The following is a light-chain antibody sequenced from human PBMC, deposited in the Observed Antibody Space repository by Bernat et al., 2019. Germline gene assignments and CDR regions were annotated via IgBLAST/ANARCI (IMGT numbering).Light chain of an antibody. CDR3: QQYATSPWT. CDR2: ATS. J-gene: IGKJ1*01. Sequence: IVLTQSPGTLSLSPGERITLSCRASQTLSSTYLAWYQQKPGQALRLLIYATSTRATGIPDRFSGGGSGTDFTFTINRLEPEDFAVYYCQQYATSPWTFGQGAQVEIK. V-gene: IGKV3-20*01. CDR1: QTLSSTY.